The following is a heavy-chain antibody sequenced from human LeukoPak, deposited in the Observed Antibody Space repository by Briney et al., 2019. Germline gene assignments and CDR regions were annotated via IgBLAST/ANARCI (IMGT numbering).Heavy chain of an antibody. CDR1: GGSISSYH. J-gene: IGHJ4*02. Sequence: SETLSLTCTVSGGSISSYHWSWIRQPPGKGLEWIGYIYYSGSTNYNPSLKSRVTISVDTSKNQFSLKLSSVTAADTAVYYCARIPEYYYDSSGYYYWGQGTLVTVSS. D-gene: IGHD3-22*01. CDR3: ARIPEYYYDSSGYYY. CDR2: IYYSGST. V-gene: IGHV4-59*01.